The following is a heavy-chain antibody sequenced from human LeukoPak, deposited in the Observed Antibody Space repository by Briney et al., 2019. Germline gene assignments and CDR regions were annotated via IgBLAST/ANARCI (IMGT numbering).Heavy chain of an antibody. Sequence: GESLKISCKGSGYSFTDYWIVWVRQMPGKGLEWMGIIYPDDSDTRYSPSFEGQVTISADKSISTAYLQWTSLKASDTAMYYCARPPCSGRFYGGRSYYFDYWGQGTLVTVSS. CDR3: ARPPCSGRFYGGRSYYFDY. CDR1: GYSFTDYW. CDR2: IYPDDSDT. J-gene: IGHJ4*02. D-gene: IGHD1-26*01. V-gene: IGHV5-51*01.